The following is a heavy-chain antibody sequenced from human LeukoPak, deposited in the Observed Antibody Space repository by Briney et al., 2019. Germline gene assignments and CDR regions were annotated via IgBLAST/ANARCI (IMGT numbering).Heavy chain of an antibody. J-gene: IGHJ4*02. Sequence: GGSLRLSCVASGFTFSSHAMSWVRQAPGKGLEWVSAIRGSGGDTFYADSVKGRFTISRDNSKNTLYLQMSSLRAEDTAVYYCAKSGPRGGTVWGVFASGGKGPLATVSS. V-gene: IGHV3-23*01. D-gene: IGHD1-1*01. CDR2: IRGSGGDT. CDR1: GFTFSSHA. CDR3: AKSGPRGGTVWGVFAS.